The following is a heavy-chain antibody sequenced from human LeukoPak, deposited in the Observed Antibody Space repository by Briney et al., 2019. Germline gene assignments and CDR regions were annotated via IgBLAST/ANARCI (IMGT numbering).Heavy chain of an antibody. V-gene: IGHV4-4*02. J-gene: IGHJ4*02. CDR1: GDSINTFNW. CDR2: IYESGDT. CDR3: ARQSRDSFGPFDY. D-gene: IGHD3-3*01. Sequence: SGTLSLTCAVSGDSINTFNWWSWVRQPPGKGLEWIGEIYESGDTNYNPSLKSRVTISVDKSKNQFSLKLTSVTAADTAIYYCARQSRDSFGPFDYWGQGTLVTVSS.